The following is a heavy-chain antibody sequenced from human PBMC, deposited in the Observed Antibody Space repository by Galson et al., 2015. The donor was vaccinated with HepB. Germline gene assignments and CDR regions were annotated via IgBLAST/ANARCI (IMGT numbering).Heavy chain of an antibody. J-gene: IGHJ4*02. CDR1: GFTFSGFS. Sequence: SLRLSCAASGFTFSGFSMNWVRQAPGKGLEWVSFISARSTYIYYAQSVEGRFTISRDNATSSVFLEMNNLRVDDTAVYYCARGLTGDYVFDYWGQGTVVTVSS. D-gene: IGHD4-17*01. CDR3: ARGLTGDYVFDY. V-gene: IGHV3-21*06. CDR2: ISARSTYI.